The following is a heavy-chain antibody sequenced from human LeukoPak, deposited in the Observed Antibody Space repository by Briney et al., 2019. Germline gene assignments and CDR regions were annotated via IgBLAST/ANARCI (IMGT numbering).Heavy chain of an antibody. CDR3: AKGCGSYLCLLDY. J-gene: IGHJ4*02. D-gene: IGHD1-26*01. V-gene: IGHV3-23*01. CDR1: GFTFSSYA. CDR2: ISGSGGST. Sequence: GGSLRLSCAASGFTFSSYAMRWVRQAPGKGLEWVSAISGSGGSTYYPDSVHGRFTISRDNSKNTLYLQMNSLRAEDTAVYYCAKGCGSYLCLLDYWGQGTLVTVSS.